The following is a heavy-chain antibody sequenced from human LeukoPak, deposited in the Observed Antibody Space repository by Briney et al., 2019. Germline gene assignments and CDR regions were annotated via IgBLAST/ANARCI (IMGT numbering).Heavy chain of an antibody. CDR1: GFTFSSYS. Sequence: GGSVRLSCGASGFTFSSYSMNWVRQAPGKGLEWVSYISSSSSTIYYADSVKGRFTISRDNAENSLYLQMNSLRAEDTAVYYCGRGYGKFDYWGQGTLVTVSS. D-gene: IGHD4-17*01. CDR2: ISSSSSTI. CDR3: GRGYGKFDY. J-gene: IGHJ4*02. V-gene: IGHV3-48*01.